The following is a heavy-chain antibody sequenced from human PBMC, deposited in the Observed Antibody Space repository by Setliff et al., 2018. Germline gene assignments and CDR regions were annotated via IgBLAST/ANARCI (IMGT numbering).Heavy chain of an antibody. V-gene: IGHV1-18*04. D-gene: IGHD2-8*01. CDR1: GYTFANSI. CDR2: ISAYNGKT. CDR3: SRLVRYCTTTTCQTLSGGEH. Sequence: ASVKVSCKASGYTFANSIVSWVRQAPGQGLEWMGWISAYNGKTYIKEKFQGRLSMTTDTSTNTGYMELRNLTPDDTAIYFCSRLVRYCTTTTCQTLSGGEHWGQGTLVTVSS. J-gene: IGHJ4*02.